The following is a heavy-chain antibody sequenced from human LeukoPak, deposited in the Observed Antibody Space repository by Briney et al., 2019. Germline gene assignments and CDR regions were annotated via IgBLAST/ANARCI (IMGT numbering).Heavy chain of an antibody. V-gene: IGHV1-8*01. CDR1: GYTFTSYD. CDR2: MNPSSGNT. J-gene: IGHJ6*03. D-gene: IGHD3-3*01. CDR3: ARLISQIYDFWSGYYYYMDV. Sequence: ASVKVSCKASGYTFTSYDINWVRQATGQGLEWMGWMNPSSGNTGYAQKFQGRVTMTRNTSISTAYMQLSSLRSEDTAVYYCARLISQIYDFWSGYYYYMDVWGKGTTVTVSS.